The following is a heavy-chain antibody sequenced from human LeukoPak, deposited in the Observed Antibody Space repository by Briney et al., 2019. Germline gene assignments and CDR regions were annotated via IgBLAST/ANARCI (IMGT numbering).Heavy chain of an antibody. CDR3: ARDYYDSSGYYYFDY. CDR2: ISSSGSTI. V-gene: IGHV3-11*04. J-gene: IGHJ4*02. Sequence: PGGSLGLSCAASGFTFSDYYMSWIRQAPGKGLEWVSYISSSGSTIYYADSVKGRFTISRDNAKNSLYLQMNSLRAEDTAVYYCARDYYDSSGYYYFDYWGQGTLVTVSS. D-gene: IGHD3-22*01. CDR1: GFTFSDYY.